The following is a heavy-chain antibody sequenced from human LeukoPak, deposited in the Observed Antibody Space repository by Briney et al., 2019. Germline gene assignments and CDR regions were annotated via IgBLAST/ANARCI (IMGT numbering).Heavy chain of an antibody. CDR3: ARDREVGATGYYFDY. V-gene: IGHV4-61*02. CDR1: GGSISSGSYY. Sequence: LSETLSLTCTVSGGSISSGSYYWSWIRQPAGKGLEWIGRIYTSGSTTYNSSLKSRVTISLDTPKNHFSLRLSSVTAADTAVYYCARDREVGATGYYFDYWGQGALVTVSS. D-gene: IGHD1-26*01. J-gene: IGHJ4*02. CDR2: IYTSGST.